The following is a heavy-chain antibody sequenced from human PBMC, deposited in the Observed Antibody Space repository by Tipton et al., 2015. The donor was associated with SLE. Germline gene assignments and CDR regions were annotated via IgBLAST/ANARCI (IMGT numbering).Heavy chain of an antibody. CDR3: ARHAGGVATPFDY. J-gene: IGHJ4*02. CDR1: GGSTSSSRYY. CDR2: LYYSGIT. Sequence: TLSLTCNVFGGSTSSSRYYWGWIRPPPGKGLEWIGSLYYSGITYYNPSLKSQITISLDTSKNQFSLKLNSVTAADTAVYYCARHAGGVATPFDYWGQGTLVTVSS. D-gene: IGHD5-12*01. V-gene: IGHV4-39*07.